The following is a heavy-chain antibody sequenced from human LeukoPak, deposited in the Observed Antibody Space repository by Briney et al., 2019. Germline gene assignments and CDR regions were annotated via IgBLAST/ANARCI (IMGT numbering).Heavy chain of an antibody. V-gene: IGHV5-51*01. D-gene: IGHD5-24*01. CDR1: GYTFTNYW. CDR2: IYPDNSDT. J-gene: IGHJ4*02. CDR3: ARRPHESGREFDY. Sequence: GESLKISCKGSGYTFTNYWIVWVRQMPGKGLEWMGIIYPDNSDTRYSLSLQGQVTISVDKSISTAYLQWSSLQAPDTAMYYCARRPHESGREFDYWGQGTLVTVSS.